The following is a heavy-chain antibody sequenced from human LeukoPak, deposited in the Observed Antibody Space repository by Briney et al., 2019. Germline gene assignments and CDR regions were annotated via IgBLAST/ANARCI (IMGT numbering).Heavy chain of an antibody. J-gene: IGHJ4*02. CDR2: INHSGST. D-gene: IGHD5-12*01. CDR3: ALTGDIVATLDY. Sequence: PSETLSLTCAVYGGSFSGYYWSWIRQPPGKGLEWIGEINHSGSTNDNPSLKSRVTISVDTSKNQFSLKLSSVTAADTAVYYCALTGDIVATLDYWGQGTLVTVSS. CDR1: GGSFSGYY. V-gene: IGHV4-34*01.